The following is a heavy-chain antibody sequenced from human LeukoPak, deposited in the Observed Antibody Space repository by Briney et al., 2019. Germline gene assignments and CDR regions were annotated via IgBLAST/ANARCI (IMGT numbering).Heavy chain of an antibody. V-gene: IGHV3-7*01. CDR3: ARNRYLDL. J-gene: IGHJ2*01. CDR2: IKQDGSEK. CDR1: GFTFSSYE. D-gene: IGHD2/OR15-2a*01. Sequence: GGSLRLSCAASGFTFSSYEMNWVRQAPGKGLEWVANIKQDGSEKYYVDSVKGRFTISRDNAKNSLYLQMHSLRAEDTAVYYCARNRYLDLWGRGTLVTVSS.